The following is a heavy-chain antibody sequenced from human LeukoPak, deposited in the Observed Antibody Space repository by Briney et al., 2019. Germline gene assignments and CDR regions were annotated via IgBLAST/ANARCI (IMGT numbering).Heavy chain of an antibody. CDR3: ARDLVWFGELKPRGLFDP. D-gene: IGHD3-10*01. V-gene: IGHV1-18*01. J-gene: IGHJ5*02. Sequence: GASVKVSCKASGYTFTSYDINWVRQATGQGLEWMGWISAYNGNTNYAQKLQGRVTMTTDTSTSTAYMELRSLRSDDTAVYYCARDLVWFGELKPRGLFDPWGQGTLVTVSS. CDR1: GYTFTSYD. CDR2: ISAYNGNT.